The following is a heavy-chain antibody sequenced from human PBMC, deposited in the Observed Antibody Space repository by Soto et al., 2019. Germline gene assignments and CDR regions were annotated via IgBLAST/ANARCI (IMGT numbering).Heavy chain of an antibody. Sequence: DVQLVESGGGLIQPGESLRLSCAASGFTISGKKYVAWVRQAPGKRLELVSALYDLDGSFYAASVKGRFTTSSDSSKTTVYLRMNDLRPDDTAVYYCATWHEREHAYDVWGQGTTVTVSS. CDR2: LYDLDGS. D-gene: IGHD1-1*01. CDR3: ATWHEREHAYDV. CDR1: GFTISGKKY. V-gene: IGHV3-53*01. J-gene: IGHJ3*01.